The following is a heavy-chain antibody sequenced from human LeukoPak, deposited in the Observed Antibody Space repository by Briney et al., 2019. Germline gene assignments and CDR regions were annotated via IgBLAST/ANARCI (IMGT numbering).Heavy chain of an antibody. CDR3: ARGVVPAAIRRFDP. CDR1: GGTFSSYA. CDR2: IIPIFGTA. V-gene: IGHV1-69*13. D-gene: IGHD2-2*01. Sequence: ASVKVSCKASGGTFSSYAISWVRQAPGQGLEWMGGIIPIFGTANYAQKLQGRVTITADESTSTAYMELSSLRSEDTAVYYCARGVVPAAIRRFDPWGQGTLVTVSS. J-gene: IGHJ5*02.